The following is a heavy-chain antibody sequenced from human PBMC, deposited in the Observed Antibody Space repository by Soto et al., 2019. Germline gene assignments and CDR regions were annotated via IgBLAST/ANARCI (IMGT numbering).Heavy chain of an antibody. J-gene: IGHJ4*02. CDR1: RYTFTNFG. CDR2: ISPYNGNT. Sequence: QVQLVQSGAEVKKPGASVKVSCKASRYTFTNFGISWVRQAPGQGLAWMGWISPYNGNTNYAQKLQGRVTMTTDTSTSTAYMELRSLRSDDTDVYYCARDTGSHQDYWGQGTLVTVSS. V-gene: IGHV1-18*01. CDR3: ARDTGSHQDY. D-gene: IGHD2-15*01.